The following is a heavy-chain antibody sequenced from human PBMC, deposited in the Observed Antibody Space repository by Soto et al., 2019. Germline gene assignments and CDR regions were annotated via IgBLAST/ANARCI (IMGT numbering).Heavy chain of an antibody. J-gene: IGHJ4*02. CDR2: IKSSTDGGTA. Sequence: EVQLVESGGGFVESGGSLRLSCAASGCSFKDAWMTWVRQAPGKGLEWVGRIKSSTDGGTADYGAAVKGRFTRSRDDSKDTLYLHMAGLKREDTGVYYCTSFSKLRGSLFDYWGTGTQVHVSS. D-gene: IGHD1-26*01. CDR3: TSFSKLRGSLFDY. V-gene: IGHV3-15*07. CDR1: GCSFKDAW.